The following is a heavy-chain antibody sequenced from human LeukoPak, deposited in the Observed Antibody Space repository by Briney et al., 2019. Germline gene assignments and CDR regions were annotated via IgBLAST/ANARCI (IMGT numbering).Heavy chain of an antibody. Sequence: GGSLRLSCAASGFTFTSYAMSWVRQAPGKGLEWVSAISPSGGSTYYPDFVKGRFTISRDNSKNTLYLQVNSLRAEDTAVYFCAKEPTSRGSGRGYFDLWGRGTLVTVPS. CDR1: GFTFTSYA. CDR2: ISPSGGST. J-gene: IGHJ2*01. D-gene: IGHD6-19*01. V-gene: IGHV3-23*01. CDR3: AKEPTSRGSGRGYFDL.